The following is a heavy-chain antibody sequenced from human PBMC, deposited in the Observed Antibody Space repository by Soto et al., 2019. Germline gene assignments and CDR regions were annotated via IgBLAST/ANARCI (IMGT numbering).Heavy chain of an antibody. D-gene: IGHD2-15*01. CDR3: ARRHLAVVVSPWFDP. CDR2: IDSSGEK. Sequence: QVTLKESGPVLVKPTETLTLRCTVSGLSITDSEMGVSWIRQPPGQPLEWLAHIDSSGEKSYRTFLKSRLAISKDTSKSQIVLTMTNMDPADTATYYCARRHLAVVVSPWFDPWGQGIPVTVSS. J-gene: IGHJ5*02. V-gene: IGHV2-26*01. CDR1: GLSITDSEMG.